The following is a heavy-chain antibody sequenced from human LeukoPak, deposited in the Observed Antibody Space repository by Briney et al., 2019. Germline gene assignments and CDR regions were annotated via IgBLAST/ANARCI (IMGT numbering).Heavy chain of an antibody. Sequence: PGVSLRLSCASSGFSFRNYCMHWVRQATGKGLEWVSVIWSDGNNRFYADSVKGRLPIYRENSKHMLFLQMDTLRAEDKALYYCAKDPGASVSGFHMAVWGKGTTVIVSS. J-gene: IGHJ6*03. CDR1: GFSFRNYC. CDR3: AKDPGASVSGFHMAV. V-gene: IGHV3-30*02. D-gene: IGHD2-8*02. CDR2: IWSDGNNR.